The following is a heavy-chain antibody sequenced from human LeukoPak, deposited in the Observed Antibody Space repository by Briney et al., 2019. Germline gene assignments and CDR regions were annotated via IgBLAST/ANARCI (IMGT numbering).Heavy chain of an antibody. CDR2: ISGSGGST. CDR1: GFTFSSYG. Sequence: PGGSLRLSCAASGFTFSSYGMSWVRQAPGRGLEWVSGISGSGGSTYYADSVKGRFTISRDNSKNTLYLQMNSLRAEDTAVYYCAKGRGAFDIWGQGTMVTVSS. V-gene: IGHV3-23*01. J-gene: IGHJ3*02. CDR3: AKGRGAFDI.